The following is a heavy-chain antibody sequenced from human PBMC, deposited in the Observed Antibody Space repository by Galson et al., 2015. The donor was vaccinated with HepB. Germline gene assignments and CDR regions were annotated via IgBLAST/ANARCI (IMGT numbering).Heavy chain of an antibody. V-gene: IGHV3-48*04. CDR1: GFTFSSYG. CDR3: ARDTYSSSPSRYFDL. D-gene: IGHD6-13*01. Sequence: SLRLSCAASGFTFSSYGMHWVRQAPGKGLEWVSYISSSRSITYYADSVKGRFTVSRDNAKNSLYLRMNSLRAEDTALYYCARDTYSSSPSRYFDLWGRGTLVTVSS. CDR2: ISSSRSIT. J-gene: IGHJ2*01.